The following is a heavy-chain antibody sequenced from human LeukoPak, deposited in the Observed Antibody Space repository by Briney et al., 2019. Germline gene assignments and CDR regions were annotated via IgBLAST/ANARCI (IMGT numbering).Heavy chain of an antibody. V-gene: IGHV3-74*01. CDR2: INSDKSST. CDR1: GFTFSRYW. J-gene: IGHJ3*02. D-gene: IGHD3-22*01. CDR3: ARDSGYAFNI. Sequence: GGSLRLSCAASGFTFSRYWMHGVRQAPGKGRVGVSRINSDKSSTTYAPTVKGRFTISRDNAKNTVYLQMNSLRAEDTAVYYCARDSGYAFNIWGQGTMVTVSS.